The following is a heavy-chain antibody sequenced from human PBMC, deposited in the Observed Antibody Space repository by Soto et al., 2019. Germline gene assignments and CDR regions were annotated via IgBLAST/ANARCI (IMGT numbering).Heavy chain of an antibody. CDR2: INPNSGGT. Sequence: ASVKVSCKASGYTFTGYYMHWVRQAPGQGLEWMGWINPNSGGTNYARKFQGRVTMTRDTSISTAYMELSRLRSDDTAVYYCARNNWNYEHGMDVWGQGTTVTVSS. CDR3: ARNNWNYEHGMDV. J-gene: IGHJ6*02. D-gene: IGHD1-7*01. CDR1: GYTFTGYY. V-gene: IGHV1-2*02.